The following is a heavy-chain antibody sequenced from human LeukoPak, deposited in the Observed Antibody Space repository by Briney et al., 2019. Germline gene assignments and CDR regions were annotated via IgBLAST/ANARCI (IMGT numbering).Heavy chain of an antibody. CDR1: GYTFTSYG. J-gene: IGHJ6*02. D-gene: IGHD6-19*01. Sequence: ASVKVSCKASGYTFTSYGISWVRQAPGQGLEWMGWISAYNGNTNYAQKLQGRVTMTTDTSTSTAYMELRSLRSDDTAVYYCARGDRSGWYSYYYYGMDVWGQGTTVTFSS. V-gene: IGHV1-18*01. CDR2: ISAYNGNT. CDR3: ARGDRSGWYSYYYYGMDV.